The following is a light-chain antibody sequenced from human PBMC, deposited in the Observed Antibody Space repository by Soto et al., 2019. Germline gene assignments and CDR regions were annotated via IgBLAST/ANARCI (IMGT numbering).Light chain of an antibody. CDR2: DSS. J-gene: IGLJ2*01. V-gene: IGLV2-14*01. CDR1: TSDVGGYNF. CDR3: SSYTSSSTLVL. Sequence: QSVLTQPASVSGSPGQSITISCTGTTSDVGGYNFVSWYQQHPGKVPKLMIYDSSNRPSGVSNRFSGSKSGNTASLTISGLQAEDEADYYCSSYTSSSTLVLFGGGTKLTVL.